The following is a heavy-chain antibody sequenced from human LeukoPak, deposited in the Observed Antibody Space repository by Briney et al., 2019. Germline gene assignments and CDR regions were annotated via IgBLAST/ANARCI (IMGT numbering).Heavy chain of an antibody. CDR3: AKDSRDYGSGSYPHDY. CDR2: IRYDGSNK. J-gene: IGHJ4*02. D-gene: IGHD3-10*01. V-gene: IGHV3-30*02. CDR1: GFTFSSYS. Sequence: PGGSLRLSCAASGFTFSSYSMHWVRQAPGKGLEWVAFIRYDGSNKYYADSVKGRFTISRDNSKNTLYLQMNSLRAEDTAVYYCAKDSRDYGSGSYPHDYWGQGTLVTVSS.